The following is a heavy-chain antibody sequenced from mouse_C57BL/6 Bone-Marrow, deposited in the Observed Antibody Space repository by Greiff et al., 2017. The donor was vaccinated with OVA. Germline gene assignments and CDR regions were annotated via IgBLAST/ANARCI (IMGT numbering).Heavy chain of an antibody. V-gene: IGHV1-54*01. CDR3: AHLYGSSQPDYAMDY. J-gene: IGHJ4*01. CDR1: GYAFTNYL. Sequence: QVHVKQSGAELVRPGTSVKVSCKASGYAFTNYLIEWVKQRPGQGLEWIGVINPGSGGTNYNEKFKGKATLTADKASSTAYMQLSSLTSEDSAVXFCAHLYGSSQPDYAMDYWGQGTAVTVSS. D-gene: IGHD1-1*01. CDR2: INPGSGGT.